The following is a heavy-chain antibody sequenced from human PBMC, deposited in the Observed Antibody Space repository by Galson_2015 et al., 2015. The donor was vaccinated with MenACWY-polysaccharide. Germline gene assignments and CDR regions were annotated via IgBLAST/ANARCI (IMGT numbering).Heavy chain of an antibody. D-gene: IGHD2-15*01. J-gene: IGHJ4*02. CDR3: ARYCSDGSCYD. CDR2: ISNTGDST. Sequence: SLRLSCAASGFTFSDYGMSWVRQAPGKGLEWVSVISNTGDSTHYADSVRGRFTISRDNSKSTVYLQMNSLRAEDTAIYYCARYCSDGSCYDWGRGTLVIVSS. CDR1: GFTFSDYG. V-gene: IGHV3-23*01.